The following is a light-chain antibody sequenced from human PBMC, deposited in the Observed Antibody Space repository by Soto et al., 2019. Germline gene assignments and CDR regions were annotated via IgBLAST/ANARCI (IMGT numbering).Light chain of an antibody. CDR2: DAS. CDR1: QSVSSY. CDR3: QQRSNSPFT. Sequence: EILLTQSPSTLALSPGERATLSCRASQSVSSYLAWYQQKPGQAPRLLIYDASNRATGIPARFSGSGSGTDFTLTISSLEPEDFEVYYCQQRSNSPFTFGPGTKVDIK. V-gene: IGKV3-11*01. J-gene: IGKJ3*01.